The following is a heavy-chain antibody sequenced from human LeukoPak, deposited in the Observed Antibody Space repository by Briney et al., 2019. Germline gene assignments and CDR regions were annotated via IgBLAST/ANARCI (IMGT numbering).Heavy chain of an antibody. V-gene: IGHV4-4*01. CDR2: IYHSGST. D-gene: IGHD6-19*01. Sequence: SETLSLTCAVSGGSITNNNWWTWVRQPPGKGREWIGDIYHSGSTNYNPSLRSRVTISVDKSKNQFSLNLSSVTAADTAVYCCARGPREAGDYGMDVWGQGTTVTVSS. CDR1: GGSITNNNW. J-gene: IGHJ6*02. CDR3: ARGPREAGDYGMDV.